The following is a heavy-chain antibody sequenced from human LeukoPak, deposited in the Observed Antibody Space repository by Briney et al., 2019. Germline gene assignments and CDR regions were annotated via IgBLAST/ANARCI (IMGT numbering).Heavy chain of an antibody. J-gene: IGHJ4*02. Sequence: GRSLLLSCAASGFTFSSYAMHWVLQAPAKGLEWVAVVSYDGSNKYYADSVKGRFTISRDNSKNTLYLQMNSLRAEDTAVYYCARDSDAPGDYWGQGTLVTVSS. V-gene: IGHV3-30-3*01. CDR1: GFTFSSYA. CDR2: VSYDGSNK. CDR3: ARDSDAPGDY.